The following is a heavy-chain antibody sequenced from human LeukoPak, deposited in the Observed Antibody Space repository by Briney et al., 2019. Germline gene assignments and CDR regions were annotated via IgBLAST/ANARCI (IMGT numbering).Heavy chain of an antibody. D-gene: IGHD6-19*01. CDR3: AKGSGLVRRQDFDY. J-gene: IGHJ4*02. V-gene: IGHV3-30*02. Sequence: PGGSLRLSCAASGSTFSSYGMHWVRQAPGKGLEWVAFIRYDGSNKYYADSVKGRFTISRDNSKNTLYLQMNSLRAEDTAVYYCAKGSGLVRRQDFDYWGQGTLVTVSS. CDR2: IRYDGSNK. CDR1: GSTFSSYG.